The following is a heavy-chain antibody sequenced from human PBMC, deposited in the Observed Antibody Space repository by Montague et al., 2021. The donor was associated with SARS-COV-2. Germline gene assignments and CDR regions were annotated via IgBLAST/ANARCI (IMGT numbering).Heavy chain of an antibody. CDR3: ARFGSGTLEFDI. J-gene: IGHJ4*02. V-gene: IGHV4-61*02. D-gene: IGHD1-26*01. CDR2: ILTTGHT. CDR1: GASISTGIYY. Sequence: TLSLTCTVSGASISTGIYYWSWIRQPAGKVLEWIGRILTTGHTDYNSSLESRVFVSVDTSTNQFSLSLTSVTAADTAVYFCARFGSGTLEFDIWGQGTLVTVSS.